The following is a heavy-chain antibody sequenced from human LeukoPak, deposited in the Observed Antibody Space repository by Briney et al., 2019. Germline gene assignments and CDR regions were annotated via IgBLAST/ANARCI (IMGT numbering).Heavy chain of an antibody. CDR3: ARAATVAGTV. CDR1: GFTFSTYW. D-gene: IGHD6-13*01. J-gene: IGHJ4*02. Sequence: PGGSLRLSCAASGFTFSTYWIHWVRQAPGKGLVWASRTNPDGSYTSYADSVRGRFTISRDNAKNTLYLQMSSLRAEDTAVYYCARAATVAGTVWGQGTLVTASS. V-gene: IGHV3-74*01. CDR2: TNPDGSYT.